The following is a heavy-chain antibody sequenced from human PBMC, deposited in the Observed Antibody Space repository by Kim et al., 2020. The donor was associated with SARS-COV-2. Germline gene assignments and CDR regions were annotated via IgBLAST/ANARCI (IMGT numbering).Heavy chain of an antibody. J-gene: IGHJ4*02. D-gene: IGHD1-26*01. CDR2: ISYDGSNK. Sequence: GGSLRLSCTASGFTFVSYGIHWVRQAPGQGLEWVAVISYDGSNKYYADSVKGRFTISRDNSKNTLHLQMNNLRADDTAVYYCARASQFGATFDYWGQGTLVTVSS. CDR3: ARASQFGATFDY. V-gene: IGHV3-33*05. CDR1: GFTFVSYG.